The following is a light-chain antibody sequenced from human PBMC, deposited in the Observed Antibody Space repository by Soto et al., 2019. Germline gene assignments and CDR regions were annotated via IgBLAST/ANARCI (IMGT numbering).Light chain of an antibody. J-gene: IGLJ2*01. V-gene: IGLV2-8*01. Sequence: QSVLTQPPSASGFPGQSVTISCPGTSSDVGGYNYVSWYQQHPGKAPKLMIYEVSKRPSGVPDRFSGSKSGNTASLTVSGLQAEDEADYYCSSYAGSNKVVFGGGTKVTVL. CDR2: EVS. CDR3: SSYAGSNKVV. CDR1: SSDVGGYNY.